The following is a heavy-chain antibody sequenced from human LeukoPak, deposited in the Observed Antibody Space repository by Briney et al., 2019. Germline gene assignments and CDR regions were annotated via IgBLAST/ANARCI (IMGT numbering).Heavy chain of an antibody. D-gene: IGHD3-3*01. CDR3: ARDEWTEKESPADY. CDR2: ISSSGSTI. CDR1: GFTFSSYE. J-gene: IGHJ4*02. V-gene: IGHV3-48*03. Sequence: PGGSLRLSCAASGFTFSSYEMNWVRQAPGKGLEWVSYISSSGSTIYYADSVKGRFIISRDNAKNSLFLQMNSLRAEDTAVYYCARDEWTEKESPADYWGQGTLVTVSS.